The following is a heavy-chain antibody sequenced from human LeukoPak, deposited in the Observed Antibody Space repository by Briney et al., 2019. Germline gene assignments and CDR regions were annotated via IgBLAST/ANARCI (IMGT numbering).Heavy chain of an antibody. Sequence: PSETLSLTFTFSGCSISSSSYYWGWMREPPGKALEWSGSIYYSGSTYYNPSLNSRVTVCVDTSKTQFSLSLSSVTAADTAVYYCAKRRLGWYSVDYWGQGTLVTVSS. CDR3: AKRRLGWYSVDY. CDR2: IYYSGST. CDR1: GCSISSSSYY. D-gene: IGHD6-19*01. J-gene: IGHJ4*02. V-gene: IGHV4-39*01.